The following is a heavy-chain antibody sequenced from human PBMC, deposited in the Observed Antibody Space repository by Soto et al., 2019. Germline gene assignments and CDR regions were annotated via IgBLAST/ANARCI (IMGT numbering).Heavy chain of an antibody. CDR2: IRDRANSYTT. J-gene: IGHJ4*02. D-gene: IGHD4-17*01. Sequence: EVQVVEAGGGLVQPGGSLRLLCAASGFTFSDHYIDWVRQAPGKGLEWVGRIRDRANSYTTEYAASVKGRFTVSRDDSKNSVYLQMNSLKAGDTDMYYCTRVLGYGGNPTVSDYWGQGTLVTVSS. V-gene: IGHV3-72*01. CDR3: TRVLGYGGNPTVSDY. CDR1: GFTFSDHY.